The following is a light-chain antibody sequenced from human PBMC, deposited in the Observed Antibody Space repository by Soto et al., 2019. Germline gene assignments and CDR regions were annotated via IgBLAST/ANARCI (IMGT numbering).Light chain of an antibody. CDR3: QQRSNWPPTWT. V-gene: IGKV1-9*01. CDR1: QGINIF. Sequence: DIQLTQSPSFLSASVGDRVTITCRASQGINIFLAWFQQKPGKAPNLLISAASTLQSGVPSRFSGSGSETEFTLTISSLEPEDFAVYYCQQRSNWPPTWTFGQGTKVDIK. CDR2: AAS. J-gene: IGKJ1*01.